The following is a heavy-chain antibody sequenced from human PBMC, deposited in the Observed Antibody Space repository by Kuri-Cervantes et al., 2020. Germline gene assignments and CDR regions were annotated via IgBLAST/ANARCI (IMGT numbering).Heavy chain of an antibody. Sequence: ASVKVSCKASGYTFTSYGISWVRQAPGQGLEWMGWISAYNGNTNYAQKLKGRVTMTTDTSTRTAYMELRSLRTDDTAVYYCARHKPQYYYDPYGHAFDIWGQGTMVTVSS. V-gene: IGHV1-18*01. D-gene: IGHD3-22*01. CDR3: ARHKPQYYYDPYGHAFDI. CDR2: ISAYNGNT. J-gene: IGHJ3*02. CDR1: GYTFTSYG.